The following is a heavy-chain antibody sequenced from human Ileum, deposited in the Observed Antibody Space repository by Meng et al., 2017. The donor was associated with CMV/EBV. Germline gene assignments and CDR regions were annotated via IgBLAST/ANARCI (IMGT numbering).Heavy chain of an antibody. V-gene: IGHV6-1*01. D-gene: IGHD6-13*01. Sequence: QLLQSGPGLGKPSHTLSLTCAISGHSVSRLGAIWNWIRQSPSRGLEWLGKTYYRSKWYNDYAPSVKSRITVKPDTSKNQFSLQLNSVTPEDTAVYYCARENGYEWYFDFWGRGTLVTVSS. CDR3: ARENGYEWYFDF. CDR1: GHSVSRLGAI. CDR2: TYYRSKWYN. J-gene: IGHJ2*01.